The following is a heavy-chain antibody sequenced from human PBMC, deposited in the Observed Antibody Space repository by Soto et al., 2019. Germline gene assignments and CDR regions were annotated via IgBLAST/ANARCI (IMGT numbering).Heavy chain of an antibody. D-gene: IGHD3-10*01. CDR2: ISAYNGNT. V-gene: IGHV1-18*04. Sequence: XSVKVSCKAAGYTLSSYGSSWGRQAPGQGLEWMGWISAYNGNTNYAQKLQGRVTMTTDTSTSTAYMELRSLGSDDTAVYYCAREGIKTGFGELPQGMDVWGQGTTVTVSS. CDR1: GYTLSSYG. J-gene: IGHJ6*02. CDR3: AREGIKTGFGELPQGMDV.